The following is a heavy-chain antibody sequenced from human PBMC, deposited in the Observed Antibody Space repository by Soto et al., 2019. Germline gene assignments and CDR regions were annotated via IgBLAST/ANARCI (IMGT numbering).Heavy chain of an antibody. V-gene: IGHV3-7*03. CDR3: ARGVTIFGVVYFDY. Sequence: GGSLRLSCAASGFTFSNYWMTWVRQAPGKGLEWVANIKQDGSEKYYVDSVKGRFTISRDNAKNSLYLQMNSLRAEDMAVYYCARGVTIFGVVYFDYWGQGTLVTVS. CDR2: IKQDGSEK. J-gene: IGHJ4*02. CDR1: GFTFSNYW. D-gene: IGHD3-3*01.